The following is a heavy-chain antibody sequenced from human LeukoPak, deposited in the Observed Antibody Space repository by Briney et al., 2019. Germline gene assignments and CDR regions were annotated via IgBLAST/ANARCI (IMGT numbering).Heavy chain of an antibody. CDR2: IYYSGST. CDR3: ARGLAKTVRGVRQRPWFDP. Sequence: SETLSLTCTVSGGSISSSSYYWGWIRQPPGKGLEWIGNIYYSGSTYYNPSLKSRVTISVDTSKNQFSLKLSSVTAADTAVYYCARGLAKTVRGVRQRPWFDPWGQGTLVTVSS. V-gene: IGHV4-39*07. D-gene: IGHD3-10*01. J-gene: IGHJ5*02. CDR1: GGSISSSSYY.